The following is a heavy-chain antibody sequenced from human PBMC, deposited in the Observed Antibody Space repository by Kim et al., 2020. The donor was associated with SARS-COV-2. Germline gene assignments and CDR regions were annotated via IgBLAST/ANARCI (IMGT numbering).Heavy chain of an antibody. CDR1: GFTFSSYE. V-gene: IGHV3-48*03. Sequence: GGSLRLSCAASGFTFSSYEMNWVRQAPGKGLEWVSYISSSGSTIYYADSVKGRFTISRDNAKNSLYLQMNSLRAEDTAVYYCALTWMGIAVAVEWGQGTMVTVSS. CDR3: ALTWMGIAVAVE. D-gene: IGHD6-19*01. J-gene: IGHJ3*01. CDR2: ISSSGSTI.